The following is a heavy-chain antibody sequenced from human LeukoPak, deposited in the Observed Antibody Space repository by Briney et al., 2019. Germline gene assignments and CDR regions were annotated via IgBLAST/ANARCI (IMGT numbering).Heavy chain of an antibody. Sequence: KPGGSLRLSCAASGFTFSSYSMNWVRQAPGKGLEWVSSISSSSSYIYYADSVKGRFTISRDNAKNSLYLQMNSLRAEDTAVYYCARDCGDFWSGYYSHYYYYYYMDVRGKGTTVTVSS. CDR3: ARDCGDFWSGYYSHYYYYYYMDV. V-gene: IGHV3-21*01. CDR2: ISSSSSYI. CDR1: GFTFSSYS. D-gene: IGHD3-3*01. J-gene: IGHJ6*03.